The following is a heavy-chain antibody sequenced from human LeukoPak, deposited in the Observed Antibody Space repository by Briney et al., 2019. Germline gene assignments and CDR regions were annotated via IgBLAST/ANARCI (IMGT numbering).Heavy chain of an antibody. CDR2: INQDGSQK. J-gene: IGHJ3*02. CDR3: ARQSGSYRAFDI. V-gene: IGHV3-7*01. Sequence: GGSLRLSCAASGFTFSIYWMSWVRQAPGKGLEWVANINQDGSQKYYVDSVKGRFTISRDNAKNSLYLQMNSLRAEDTAVYYCARQSGSYRAFDIWGQGTMVTVSS. CDR1: GFTFSIYW. D-gene: IGHD1-26*01.